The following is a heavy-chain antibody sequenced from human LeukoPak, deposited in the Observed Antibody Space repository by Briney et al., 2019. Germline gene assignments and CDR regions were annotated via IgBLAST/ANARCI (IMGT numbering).Heavy chain of an antibody. Sequence: PSETLSLXCIVSGGSISSSSDCWGWIRQPPGKGQERTGSIYYSGNTYYNPSLNSRATISVDTSKNQFSLKLTSVAAADTSVYYCARHQDYEFWSGLHPNWFDPWGQGALVTVSS. J-gene: IGHJ5*02. V-gene: IGHV4-39*01. CDR1: GGSISSSSDC. CDR3: ARHQDYEFWSGLHPNWFDP. CDR2: IYYSGNT. D-gene: IGHD3-3*01.